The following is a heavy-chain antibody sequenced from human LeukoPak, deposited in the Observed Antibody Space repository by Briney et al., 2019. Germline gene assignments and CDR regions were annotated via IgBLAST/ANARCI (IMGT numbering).Heavy chain of an antibody. Sequence: GGSLRLSCAASGFTFSSYWMSWVRQAPGKGLEWVSNIKQDGSEKYYVDSVKGRFTISRDNAKNSLYLQMNSLRAEDTAVYYCASARGYCSGGSCYKYFDYWGQATLVTVSS. CDR1: GFTFSSYW. CDR3: ASARGYCSGGSCYKYFDY. J-gene: IGHJ4*02. V-gene: IGHV3-7*03. D-gene: IGHD2-15*01. CDR2: IKQDGSEK.